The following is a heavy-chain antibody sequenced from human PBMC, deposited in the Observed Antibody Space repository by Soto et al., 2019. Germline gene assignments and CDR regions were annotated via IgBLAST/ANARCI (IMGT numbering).Heavy chain of an antibody. CDR1: GYTFTVYY. CDR2: SMLIFGTA. Sequence: SVEISCKASGYTFTVYYINWLRQAPGEGLEWMGGSMLIFGTASYSQKFQGRVTSSVEESTRSTYMEQNSLTMEYTAVHDGARGCGYSGEAPYYSFAMDVWGKGTTVTVSS. J-gene: IGHJ6*04. V-gene: IGHV1-69*13. D-gene: IGHD5-12*01. CDR3: ARGCGYSGEAPYYSFAMDV.